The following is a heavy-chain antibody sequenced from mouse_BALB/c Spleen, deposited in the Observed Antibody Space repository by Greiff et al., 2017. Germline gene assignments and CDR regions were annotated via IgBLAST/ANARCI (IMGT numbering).Heavy chain of an antibody. CDR3: NAPMLGPAFAY. V-gene: IGHV14-4*02. Sequence: EVQLQQSGAELVRSGASVKLSCTASGFNIKDYYMHWVKQRPEQGLEWIGWIDPENGDTEYAPKFQGKATMTADTSSNTAYLQLSSLTSEDTAVYYCNAPMLGPAFAYWGQGTLVTVSA. J-gene: IGHJ3*01. D-gene: IGHD4-1*01. CDR1: GFNIKDYY. CDR2: IDPENGDT.